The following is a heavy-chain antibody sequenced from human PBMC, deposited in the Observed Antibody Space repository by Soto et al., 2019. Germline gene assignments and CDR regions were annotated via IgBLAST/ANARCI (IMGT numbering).Heavy chain of an antibody. CDR3: TVWVLGNDFGAA. CDR1: GFTFSNYY. CDR2: SKNKADSYIT. Sequence: EVQLMESGGGLVQPGGSLRLSCAASGFTFSNYYMDWVRQAPGKGLEWVCRSKNKADSYITEYAASVKGRFSISRDASKNSLYLKMNSMKTEDTAVYYCTVWVLGNDFGAAWGQGILVTVSS. D-gene: IGHD3-16*01. J-gene: IGHJ4*02. V-gene: IGHV3-72*01.